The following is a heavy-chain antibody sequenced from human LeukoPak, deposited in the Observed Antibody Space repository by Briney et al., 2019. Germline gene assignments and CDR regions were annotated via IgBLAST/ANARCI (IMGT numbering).Heavy chain of an antibody. CDR2: IIPIFGTA. V-gene: IGHV1-69*06. CDR3: ARSSDIHLYYYDSSGYSALGY. Sequence: ASVKVSCKASGGTFSSYAISWVRQAPGQGLEWMGGIIPIFGTANYAQKFQGRVTITADKSTSTAYMELSSLRSEDTAVYYCARSSDIHLYYYDSSGYSALGYWGQGTLVTVSS. J-gene: IGHJ4*02. CDR1: GGTFSSYA. D-gene: IGHD3-22*01.